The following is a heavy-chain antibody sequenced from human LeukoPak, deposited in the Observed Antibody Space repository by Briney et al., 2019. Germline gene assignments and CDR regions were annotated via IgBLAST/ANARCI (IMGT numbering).Heavy chain of an antibody. Sequence: SETLSLTCSVSGASISSHYWSWIRQPPGKGLEWIGYIHYSGSTNCNPSLKSRVTISLDTSKNQFSLKLSSVTAADTAVYYCATSGSGSYYQYFDYWGQGTLVTVSS. CDR1: GASISSHY. J-gene: IGHJ4*02. V-gene: IGHV4-59*11. CDR3: ATSGSGSYYQYFDY. CDR2: IHYSGST. D-gene: IGHD3-10*01.